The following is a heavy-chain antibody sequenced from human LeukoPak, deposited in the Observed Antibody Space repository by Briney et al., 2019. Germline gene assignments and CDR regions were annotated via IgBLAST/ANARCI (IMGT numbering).Heavy chain of an antibody. D-gene: IGHD6-13*01. J-gene: IGHJ4*02. CDR1: GFTFSSYG. CDR3: AKEADLAAAGYFDY. Sequence: GGSLRLSCAASGFTFSSYGMHWVRQAPGKGLEWVPGISWNSGSIGYADSVKGRFTISRDNAKNSLYLQMNSLRAEDMALYYCAKEADLAAAGYFDYWGQGTLVTVSS. V-gene: IGHV3-9*03. CDR2: ISWNSGSI.